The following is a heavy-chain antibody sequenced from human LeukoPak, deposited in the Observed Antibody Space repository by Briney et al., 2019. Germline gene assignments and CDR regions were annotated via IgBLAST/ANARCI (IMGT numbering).Heavy chain of an antibody. CDR3: AKGGTRLRYFDWLSDYFDY. Sequence: PGRSLRLSCAASGFTFSSYAMSWVRHAPAKGLECVSAISSSGISTYYTDSARGRFTIYRDNPKNTLYLQMNTLRAEKTGVYYSAKGGTRLRYFDWLSDYFDYWGQGTLVTVSS. J-gene: IGHJ4*02. D-gene: IGHD3-9*01. CDR1: GFTFSSYA. CDR2: ISSSGIST. V-gene: IGHV3-23*01.